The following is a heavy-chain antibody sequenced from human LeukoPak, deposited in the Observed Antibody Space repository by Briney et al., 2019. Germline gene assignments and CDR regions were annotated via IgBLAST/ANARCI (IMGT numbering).Heavy chain of an antibody. J-gene: IGHJ5*02. CDR2: ISYDGSNK. CDR1: GFTFSSYA. CDR3: ARDLVPRNEFTNCWFDP. D-gene: IGHD1-1*01. V-gene: IGHV3-30-3*01. Sequence: GVSLRLSCAASGFTFSSYAMHWVRQAPGKGLEWVAVISYDGSNKYYADSVKGRFTISRDNSKNTLYLRMNSLRAEDTAVYYCARDLVPRNEFTNCWFDPWGQGTLVTVSS.